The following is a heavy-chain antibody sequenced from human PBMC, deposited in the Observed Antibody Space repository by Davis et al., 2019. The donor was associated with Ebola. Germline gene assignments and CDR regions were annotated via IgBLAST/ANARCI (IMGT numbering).Heavy chain of an antibody. Sequence: GGSLRLSCAASGFTFSSYAMSWVRQAPGKGLEWVSLIYSGGTTYYADSAKGRFTISRDNSKNTLYLQMNSLRAEDTAVYYCARDSSSWSLNWFDPWGQGTLVTVSS. CDR1: GFTFSSYA. J-gene: IGHJ5*02. D-gene: IGHD6-13*01. V-gene: IGHV3-66*02. CDR3: ARDSSSWSLNWFDP. CDR2: IYSGGTT.